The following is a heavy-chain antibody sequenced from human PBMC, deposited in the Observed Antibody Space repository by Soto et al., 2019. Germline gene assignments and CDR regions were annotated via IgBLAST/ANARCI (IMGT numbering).Heavy chain of an antibody. D-gene: IGHD3-9*01. V-gene: IGHV3-21*06. CDR3: ARGYDWAPTFDY. CDR2: VGTPTSI. J-gene: IGHJ4*02. Sequence: PGGSLRLSCAASGFTFSNFNMNWVRQAPGKGLEWVACVGTPTSISYADSVKGRFTISRDNAKNSLYLQMNSLSADDTAVYYCARGYDWAPTFDYWGQGTLVTVSS. CDR1: GFTFSNFN.